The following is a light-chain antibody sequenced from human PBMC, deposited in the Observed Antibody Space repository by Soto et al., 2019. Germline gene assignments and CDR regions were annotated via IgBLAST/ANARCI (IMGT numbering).Light chain of an antibody. V-gene: IGLV1-44*01. CDR3: AAWEDSLKSVV. Sequence: QTVVTQPPSASGTPGQRVTISCSGSSSNIGSNTVNWYQQLPGTAPKLIISSNNQRPSGVPDRFSGSKSGASASLAISGLQSEDEADYYCAAWEDSLKSVVFGGGTTVTVL. J-gene: IGLJ2*01. CDR1: SSNIGSNT. CDR2: SNN.